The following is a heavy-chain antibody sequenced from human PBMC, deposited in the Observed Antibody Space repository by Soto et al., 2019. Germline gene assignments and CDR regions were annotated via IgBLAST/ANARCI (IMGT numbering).Heavy chain of an antibody. Sequence: QVQLVESVGGVVQPGRSLRVSCAASGITISNYFMYWVRQAPGKGLEWVAAISYDGSNKHYSDSVKGRFTISRDNSKKTLYMQMNSLRDEDTAVYYWVAGDQYYAMGVWGKGTTVAVSS. D-gene: IGHD2-15*01. CDR2: ISYDGSNK. CDR3: VAGDQYYAMGV. V-gene: IGHV3-30-3*01. CDR1: GITISNYF. J-gene: IGHJ6*04.